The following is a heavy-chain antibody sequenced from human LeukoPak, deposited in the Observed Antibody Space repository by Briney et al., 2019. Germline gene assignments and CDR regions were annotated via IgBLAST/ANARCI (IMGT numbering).Heavy chain of an antibody. D-gene: IGHD3-3*01. CDR3: AEGRWVTIFGVVADNYYYGMDV. J-gene: IGHJ6*02. CDR2: ISGSGGST. CDR1: GFTFSSYA. Sequence: PGGSLRLSCAASGFTFSSYAMSWVRQAPGKGLEWVSAISGSGGSTYYADSVKGRFTISRDNSKNTLYLQMNSLRAEDTAVYYCAEGRWVTIFGVVADNYYYGMDVWGQGTTVTVSS. V-gene: IGHV3-23*01.